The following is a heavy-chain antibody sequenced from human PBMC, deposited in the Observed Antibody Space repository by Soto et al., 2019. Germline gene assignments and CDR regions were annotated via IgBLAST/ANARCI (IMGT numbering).Heavy chain of an antibody. CDR3: ARVLAARASRDFDY. D-gene: IGHD6-6*01. J-gene: IGHJ4*02. V-gene: IGHV4-31*03. CDR1: GGSISSGTSY. Sequence: SETLSLTCSVSGGSISSGTSYWSWIRQRPGEGLEWIGYIFYSGSFYYTPSLKSRVTISVATSKNQFSLKLSSVTAADTAVYYCARVLAARASRDFDYWGQGTRVTVSS. CDR2: IFYSGSF.